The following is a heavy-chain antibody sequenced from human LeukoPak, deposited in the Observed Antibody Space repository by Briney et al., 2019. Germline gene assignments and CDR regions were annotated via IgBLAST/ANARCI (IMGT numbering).Heavy chain of an antibody. Sequence: GASVKVSFKASGYTFTGYYMHWVRQAPGQGLEWMGWINPNSGGTNYAQMFQGWVTMTRDTSISTAYMELSRLRSDDTAVYYCARGPKGPSVYSSSWYYWGQGTLVTVSS. CDR3: ARGPKGPSVYSSSWYY. J-gene: IGHJ4*02. CDR2: INPNSGGT. V-gene: IGHV1-2*04. D-gene: IGHD6-13*01. CDR1: GYTFTGYY.